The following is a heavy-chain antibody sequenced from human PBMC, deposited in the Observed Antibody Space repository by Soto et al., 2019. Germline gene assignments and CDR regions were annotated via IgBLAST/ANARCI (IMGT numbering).Heavy chain of an antibody. J-gene: IGHJ6*03. CDR1: GGSISSYY. D-gene: IGHD4-4*01. CDR2: IYYSGST. Sequence: SETLSLTCTVSGGSISSYYWSWIRQPPGKGLEWIGYIYYSGSTNYNPSLKSRVTISVDTSKNQFSLKLSSVTAADTAVYYCARHLISKSYYYYMDVWGKGTTVTVSS. CDR3: ARHLISKSYYYYMDV. V-gene: IGHV4-59*08.